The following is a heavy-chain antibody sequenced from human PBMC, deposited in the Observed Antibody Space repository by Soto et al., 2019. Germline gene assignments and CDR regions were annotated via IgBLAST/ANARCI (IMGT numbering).Heavy chain of an antibody. V-gene: IGHV3-30-3*01. J-gene: IGHJ5*02. D-gene: IGHD3-22*01. CDR3: ARNYYDSSGYYLEYNWFDP. CDR1: GFTFSSYA. CDR2: ISYDGSNK. Sequence: QPGGSLRLSCAASGFTFSSYAMHWVRQAPGKGLEWVAVISYDGSNKYYADSVKGRFTISRDNSKNTLYLQMNSLRAEDTAVYYCARNYYDSSGYYLEYNWFDPWGQGTLVTVSS.